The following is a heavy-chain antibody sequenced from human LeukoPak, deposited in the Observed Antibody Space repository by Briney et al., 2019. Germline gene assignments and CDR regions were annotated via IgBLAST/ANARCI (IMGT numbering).Heavy chain of an antibody. CDR3: AKAVVIVPTATPFDY. CDR1: GFTFSDYV. J-gene: IGHJ4*02. D-gene: IGHD2-2*01. Sequence: GGSLRLSCAASGFTFSDYVMTWVRQAPGKGLEWVSSHGGSTYYADSVKGRFTISRDNSKNTLYLQMNSLRAEDTAVYNCAKAVVIVPTATPFDYWGQGTLVTVSS. V-gene: IGHV3-23*01. CDR2: HGGST.